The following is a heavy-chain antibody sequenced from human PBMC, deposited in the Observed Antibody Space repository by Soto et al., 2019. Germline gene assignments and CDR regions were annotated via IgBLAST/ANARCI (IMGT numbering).Heavy chain of an antibody. CDR3: AREALSLAFDI. D-gene: IGHD3-10*01. J-gene: IGHJ3*02. Sequence: SETLSLTCTVSGGSVSSGYYYWSWILQPPGKELEWIGYIYYTGSTNYNPSLKSRVSISIDTSKNQFSLRLSSVTPADTAVYYCAREALSLAFDIWGQGTMVTVSS. CDR2: IYYTGST. V-gene: IGHV4-61*01. CDR1: GGSVSSGYYY.